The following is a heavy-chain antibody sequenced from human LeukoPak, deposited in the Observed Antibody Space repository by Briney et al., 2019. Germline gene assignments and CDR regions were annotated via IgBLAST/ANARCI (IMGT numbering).Heavy chain of an antibody. CDR2: ISYDGSNK. Sequence: GGSLRLSCAASGFTFSSYAMHWVRQAPGKGLEWVAVISYDGSNKYYADSVKGRFTISRDNSKNTLYLQMNSLRAEDTAVYYCARDGARGSGSSIPDWGQGTLVTVSS. V-gene: IGHV3-30-3*01. D-gene: IGHD3-10*01. CDR1: GFTFSSYA. J-gene: IGHJ4*02. CDR3: ARDGARGSGSSIPD.